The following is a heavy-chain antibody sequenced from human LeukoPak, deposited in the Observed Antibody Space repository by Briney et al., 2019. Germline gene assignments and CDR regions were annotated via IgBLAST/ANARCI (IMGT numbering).Heavy chain of an antibody. Sequence: GASVKVSCKASGYTFTSYGISWVRQAPGQGLEWMGWISAYNGNTNYAQKLQGRVTMTTDTSTSTAYMELRSLRSDDTAVYYCARMGNYDFWSGSIPERYYHGMDVWGQGTTVTVSS. J-gene: IGHJ6*02. CDR1: GYTFTSYG. V-gene: IGHV1-18*01. D-gene: IGHD3-3*01. CDR2: ISAYNGNT. CDR3: ARMGNYDFWSGSIPERYYHGMDV.